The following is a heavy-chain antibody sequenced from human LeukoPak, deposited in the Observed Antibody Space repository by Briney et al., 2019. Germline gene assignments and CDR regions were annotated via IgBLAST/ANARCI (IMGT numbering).Heavy chain of an antibody. V-gene: IGHV4-30-2*01. CDR2: IYHSGST. D-gene: IGHD3-3*01. CDR3: ARVPAYDFWSGYPFHFDY. Sequence: SETLSLTCTVSGGSISSGGYYWGWIRQAPGKGLEWIGYIYHSGSTYYNPSLKSRVTISVDRSKNQFSLKLSSVTAADTAVYYCARVPAYDFWSGYPFHFDYWGQGTLVTVSS. J-gene: IGHJ4*02. CDR1: GGSISSGGYY.